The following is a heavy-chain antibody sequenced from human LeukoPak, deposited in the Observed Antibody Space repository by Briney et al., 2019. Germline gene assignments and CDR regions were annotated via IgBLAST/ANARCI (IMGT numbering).Heavy chain of an antibody. CDR3: ARVGGDYLRRAFDI. V-gene: IGHV3-7*01. D-gene: IGHD4-17*01. CDR2: IKQGGSEK. Sequence: GGSLRLSCAASGFTFSSYWMSWVRQAPGKGLEWVANIKQGGSEKYYVDSVKGRFTISRDNAKNSLYLQMNSLRAEDTAVYYCARVGGDYLRRAFDIWGQGTMVTVSS. J-gene: IGHJ3*02. CDR1: GFTFSSYW.